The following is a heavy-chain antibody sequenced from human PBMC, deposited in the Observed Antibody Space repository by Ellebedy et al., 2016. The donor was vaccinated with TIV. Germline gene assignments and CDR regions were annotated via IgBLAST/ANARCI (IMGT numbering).Heavy chain of an antibody. CDR2: ISNFNTVTYT. D-gene: IGHD2-2*01. V-gene: IGHV3-11*03. Sequence: GGSLRLXXVASGYTFSDYYMTWIRQSPGKGMEWLSYISNFNTVTYTNYADSVKGRFTISRDNAKNSLDLQMNSLRVDDTAVYYCGRYARGFYGIDVWGQGTTVIVSS. J-gene: IGHJ6*02. CDR3: GRYARGFYGIDV. CDR1: GYTFSDYY.